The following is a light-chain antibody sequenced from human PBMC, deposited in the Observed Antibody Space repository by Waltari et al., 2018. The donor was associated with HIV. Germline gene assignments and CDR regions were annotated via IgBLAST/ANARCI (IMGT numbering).Light chain of an antibody. CDR1: QSLSNTY. J-gene: IGKJ4*01. CDR2: GAS. V-gene: IGKV3-20*01. Sequence: EIVLTQSPGTLSLSPGERATLSCRASQSLSNTYLAWYQQRPGQAPRLLIFGASGRATGIPDRFSGSGSGTDFTLTISRLDPEDFAVYHCQQYDSSPLTFGGGTKVEIK. CDR3: QQYDSSPLT.